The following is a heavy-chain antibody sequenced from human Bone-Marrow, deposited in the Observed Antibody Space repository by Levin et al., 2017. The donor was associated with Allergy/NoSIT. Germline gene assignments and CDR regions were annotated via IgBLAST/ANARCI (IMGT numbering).Heavy chain of an antibody. CDR3: AREVSSGWYGMDV. CDR1: GFTFSSYA. CDR2: ISYDGSNK. V-gene: IGHV3-30-3*01. D-gene: IGHD6-19*01. Sequence: GGSLRLSCAASGFTFSSYAMHWVRQAPGKGLEWVAVISYDGSNKYYADSVKGRFTISRDNSKNTLYLQMNSLRAEDTAVYYCAREVSSGWYGMDVWGQGTTVTVSS. J-gene: IGHJ6*02.